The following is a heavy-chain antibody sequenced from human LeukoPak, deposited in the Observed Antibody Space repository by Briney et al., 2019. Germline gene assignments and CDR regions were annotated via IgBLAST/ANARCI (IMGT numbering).Heavy chain of an antibody. Sequence: KVSETLSLTCAVPGGSLISTTYYWGWIRQPPGKGLEWIGSIYYSVSTYYNPSLKSRVTVSVDMSKNQFSLQLSSVTAADTAVYYCARAPRTGAWDMITFGGVIAHGDAFDFWGQGTMVTVSS. CDR3: ARAPRTGAWDMITFGGVIAHGDAFDF. CDR2: IYYSVST. D-gene: IGHD3-16*02. J-gene: IGHJ3*01. CDR1: GGSLISTTYY. V-gene: IGHV4-39*07.